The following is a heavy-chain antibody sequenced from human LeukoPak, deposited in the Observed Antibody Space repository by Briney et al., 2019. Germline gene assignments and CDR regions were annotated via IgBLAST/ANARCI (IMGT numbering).Heavy chain of an antibody. V-gene: IGHV4-38-2*02. CDR1: GYSITSGYY. CDR3: ARYYGSGSYYFSRDYYMDV. Sequence: SETLSLTCTVSGYSITSGYYWGWIRQPPGKGLEWIGSIYHSGTTHYNPSLKSRLTISVDTSKNQFSLRLSSVTAADTAVYYCARYYGSGSYYFSRDYYMDVWGKGTTVTISS. J-gene: IGHJ6*03. D-gene: IGHD3-10*01. CDR2: IYHSGTT.